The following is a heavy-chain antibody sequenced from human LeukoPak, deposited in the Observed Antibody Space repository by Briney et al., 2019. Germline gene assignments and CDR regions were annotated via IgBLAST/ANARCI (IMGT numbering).Heavy chain of an antibody. CDR2: IYSGGST. CDR1: GFTVSSNY. D-gene: IGHD3-16*02. V-gene: IGHV3-53*01. Sequence: PGRSLRLSCAASGFTVSSNYMSWVRQAPGKGLEWVSVIYSGGSTYYADSVKGRFTISRDNSKNTLYLQMKSLRAEDRAVYYCARSPPLGESSYFDYWGQGTLVTVSS. CDR3: ARSPPLGESSYFDY. J-gene: IGHJ4*02.